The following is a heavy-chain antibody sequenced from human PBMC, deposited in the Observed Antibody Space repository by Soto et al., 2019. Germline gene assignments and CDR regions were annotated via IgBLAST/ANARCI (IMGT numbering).Heavy chain of an antibody. Sequence: GGSLRLSCAASGFTFSSYAVSWVRQAPGKGPEWISSISGSGSTIYYADSVKGRFTISRDNSKNTPYLQMSSLRAEDTAVYYCAKVSYYYDSSGYYYFDYWGQGTLVTVSS. J-gene: IGHJ4*02. CDR2: ISGSGSTI. D-gene: IGHD3-22*01. CDR1: GFTFSSYA. CDR3: AKVSYYYDSSGYYYFDY. V-gene: IGHV3-23*01.